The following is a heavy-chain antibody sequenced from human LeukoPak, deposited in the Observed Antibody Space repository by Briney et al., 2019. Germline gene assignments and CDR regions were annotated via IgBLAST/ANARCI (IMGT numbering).Heavy chain of an antibody. J-gene: IGHJ4*02. V-gene: IGHV4-61*02. CDR2: IYTSGST. Sequence: SETLSLTCTVSGGSMSSNNYYWTWIRQPAGKGLEWIGRIYTSGSTHYNPSLKSRVTILVDTSKNQFSLRLTSVTAADTAVYYCSRGVTDPNWGQGTLVTVSS. CDR1: GGSMSSNNYY. D-gene: IGHD3-16*01. CDR3: SRGVTDPN.